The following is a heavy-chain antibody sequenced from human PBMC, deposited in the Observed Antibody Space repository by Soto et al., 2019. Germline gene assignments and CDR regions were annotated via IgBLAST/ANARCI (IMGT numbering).Heavy chain of an antibody. J-gene: IGHJ4*02. V-gene: IGHV1-18*04. CDR3: VRSHNYFDY. CDR1: GYPFTSYG. Sequence: QVQLAQSGAEVKKPGASVKVSCKASGYPFTSYGVSWVRQAPGQGLEWMGWISGDNGRRNYAQTFQGRVTMTADTTTNTAYMELRSLRSDDTAVYYCVRSHNYFDYWGQGTLVIVSS. CDR2: ISGDNGRR.